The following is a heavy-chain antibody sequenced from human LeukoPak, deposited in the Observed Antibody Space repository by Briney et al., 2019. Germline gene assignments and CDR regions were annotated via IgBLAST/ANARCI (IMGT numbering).Heavy chain of an antibody. CDR2: ISGSGGST. J-gene: IGHJ6*03. Sequence: GGSLRLSCAAFGFTFSSYAMSWVRQAPGKGLEWVSAISGSGGSTYYADSVKGRFTISRDNSKNTLYLQMNSLRSDDTAVYYCARDEYQLTGYYYYYYYMDVWGKGTTVTVSS. D-gene: IGHD2-2*01. CDR1: GFTFSSYA. V-gene: IGHV3-23*01. CDR3: ARDEYQLTGYYYYYYYMDV.